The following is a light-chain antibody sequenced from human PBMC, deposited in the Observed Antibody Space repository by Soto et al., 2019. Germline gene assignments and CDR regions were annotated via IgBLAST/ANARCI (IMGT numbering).Light chain of an antibody. CDR1: QSISSW. J-gene: IGKJ1*01. V-gene: IGKV1-5*03. CDR3: QQYYTYPWT. CDR2: KAS. Sequence: DIQMTQSPSTLSASVGDRVTITCRASQSISSWLAWYQQRPGKAPKLLIYKASNLESGVPSRFSGSGSGTELTLTIGSLHPDDFATYYCQQYYTYPWTFGPGTKVEIK.